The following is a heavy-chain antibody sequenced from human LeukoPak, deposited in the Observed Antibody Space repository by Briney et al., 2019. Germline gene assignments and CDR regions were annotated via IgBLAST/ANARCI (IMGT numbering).Heavy chain of an antibody. J-gene: IGHJ4*02. CDR3: ARDPPPIAEMATIKNY. D-gene: IGHD5-24*01. CDR2: ISSSSSYM. Sequence: GRSLRLSCAASGFTFSSYSMNWVRQAPGKGLEWVSSISSSSSYMYYADSVKGRFTISRDNAKNSLYLQMNSLRAEDTAVYYCARDPPPIAEMATIKNYWGQGTLVTVSS. V-gene: IGHV3-21*01. CDR1: GFTFSSYS.